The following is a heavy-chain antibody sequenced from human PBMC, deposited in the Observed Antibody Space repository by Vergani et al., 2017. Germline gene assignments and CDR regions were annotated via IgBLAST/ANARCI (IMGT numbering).Heavy chain of an antibody. V-gene: IGHV1-46*03. Sequence: QVQLVQSGAEVKKSGASVKVSCKTSGYTFSNYYMHWVRQAPGQGLEWMGIINPSGGHTNYAQKFQGRVTMTRDTSTSTVYMELSSLRSEDTAIYYCARGDYGILTGYRYWGQGTLVTVS. D-gene: IGHD3-9*01. CDR3: ARGDYGILTGYRY. CDR2: INPSGGHT. CDR1: GYTFSNYY. J-gene: IGHJ4*02.